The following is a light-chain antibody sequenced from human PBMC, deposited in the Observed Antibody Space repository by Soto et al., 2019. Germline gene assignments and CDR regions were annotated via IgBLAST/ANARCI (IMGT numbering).Light chain of an antibody. CDR1: QDIRTW. CDR3: QQYETSPLP. V-gene: IGKV1-12*01. CDR2: VVS. J-gene: IGKJ4*01. Sequence: MKMTQSPSSVSSSVRDGGTITCRASQDIRTWLARYQQKPGNAPKLLIYVVSSLQSGVPSRFSGSGSGTDFALTISILEPEDFAVYFCQQYETSPLPFGGGTKV.